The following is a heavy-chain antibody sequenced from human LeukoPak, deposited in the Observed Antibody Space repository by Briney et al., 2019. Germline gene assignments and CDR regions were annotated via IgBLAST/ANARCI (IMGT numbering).Heavy chain of an antibody. CDR3: AKERSSGTPYVWYFDL. J-gene: IGHJ2*01. D-gene: IGHD3-10*01. V-gene: IGHV3-23*01. CDR2: ISGSGGST. CDR1: GFTFSSYG. Sequence: GGSLRLSCAASGFTFSSYGMSWVRQAPGKGLEWVSAISGSGGSTYYADSVKGRFTISRDNSKNTLYLQMNSLRAEDTAVYYCAKERSSGTPYVWYFDLWGRGTLVTVSS.